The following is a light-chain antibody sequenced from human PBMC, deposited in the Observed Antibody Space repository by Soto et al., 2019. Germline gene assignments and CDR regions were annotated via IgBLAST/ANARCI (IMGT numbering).Light chain of an antibody. CDR3: LQYGRPSRT. CDR2: GAT. CDR1: QTVTSSY. V-gene: IGKV3-20*01. Sequence: EIVLTQSPGTLSLSPGERATLSCRASQTVTSSYLAWYQHKPGQAPRLLIYGATSRATGIPVRFSGSGSGTEFTLTISRLEPEDFAVYYCLQYGRPSRTFGQGTKVEIK. J-gene: IGKJ1*01.